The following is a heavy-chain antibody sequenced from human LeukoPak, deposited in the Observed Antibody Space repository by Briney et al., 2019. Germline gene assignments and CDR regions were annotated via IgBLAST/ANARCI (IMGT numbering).Heavy chain of an antibody. Sequence: GGSLRLSCAASGFTFSSYAMSWVRQAPGKGLEWVSAISGSGGSTYYADSAKGRFTISRDNSKNTLYLQMNSLRAEDTAVYYCAKVPWAPIAAAGTGGYWGQGTLVTVSS. CDR3: AKVPWAPIAAAGTGGY. D-gene: IGHD6-13*01. V-gene: IGHV3-23*01. CDR1: GFTFSSYA. J-gene: IGHJ4*02. CDR2: ISGSGGST.